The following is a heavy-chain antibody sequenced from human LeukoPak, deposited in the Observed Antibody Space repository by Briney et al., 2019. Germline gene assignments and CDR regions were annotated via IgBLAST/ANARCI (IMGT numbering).Heavy chain of an antibody. V-gene: IGHV3-23*01. CDR3: AKDQSTMIVVVPSDAFDI. Sequence: PGGSLRLSCAASGFTFSSYAMSWVRQAPGKGLEWVSAISGSGGSTYYADSVKGWFTISRDNSKNTLYLQMNSLRAEDTAVYYCAKDQSTMIVVVPSDAFDIWGQGTMVTVSS. J-gene: IGHJ3*02. D-gene: IGHD3-22*01. CDR2: ISGSGGST. CDR1: GFTFSSYA.